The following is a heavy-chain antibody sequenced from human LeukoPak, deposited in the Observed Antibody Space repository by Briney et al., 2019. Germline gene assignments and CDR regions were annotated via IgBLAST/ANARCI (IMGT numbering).Heavy chain of an antibody. CDR3: ALRPYDSSGYFVY. D-gene: IGHD3-22*01. J-gene: IGHJ4*02. CDR1: GFTFSSYA. Sequence: GGSLRLSCAASGFTFSSYAMSWVRQAPGKGLEWVSAISGSGGSTYYADSVKGRFTISRDNSKNTLYLQMNSLKAEDTAVYYCALRPYDSSGYFVYWGQGTLVTVSS. V-gene: IGHV3-23*01. CDR2: ISGSGGST.